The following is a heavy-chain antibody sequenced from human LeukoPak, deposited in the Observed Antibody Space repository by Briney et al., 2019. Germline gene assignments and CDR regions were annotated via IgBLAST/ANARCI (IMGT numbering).Heavy chain of an antibody. CDR2: INHSGST. V-gene: IGHV4-34*01. Sequence: PSETLSLTCAVYGGSFSGYYWSWIRQPPGKGLEWIGEINHSGSTNYNPSLKSRVTISVDTSKNQFSLKLSSVTAADTAVYCCASVFYSSGWSDFDYWGQGTLVTVSS. CDR1: GGSFSGYY. CDR3: ASVFYSSGWSDFDY. D-gene: IGHD6-19*01. J-gene: IGHJ4*02.